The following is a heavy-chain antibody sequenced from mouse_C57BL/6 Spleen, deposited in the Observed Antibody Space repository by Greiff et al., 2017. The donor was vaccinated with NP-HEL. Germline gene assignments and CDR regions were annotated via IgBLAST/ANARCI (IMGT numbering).Heavy chain of an antibody. V-gene: IGHV5-17*01. Sequence: EVKLVESGGGLVRPGGSLKLSCAASGFTFSDYGMHWVRQAPEKGLEWVAYISSGSSTIYYADTVKGRFTISRDNARNTLFLQMTSLRSEDTAMYYCAKEKIYYDYGGDVSLDYWGQGTTLTVSS. CDR1: GFTFSDYG. D-gene: IGHD2-4*01. CDR2: ISSGSSTI. J-gene: IGHJ2*01. CDR3: AKEKIYYDYGGDVSLDY.